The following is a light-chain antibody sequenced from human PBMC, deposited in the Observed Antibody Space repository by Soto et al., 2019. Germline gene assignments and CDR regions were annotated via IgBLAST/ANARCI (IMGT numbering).Light chain of an antibody. J-gene: IGKJ5*01. CDR3: QQYNNWPPIT. CDR2: GAS. Sequence: EIVMTQSPATLSVSPAERATLSCRATQSVSSNLAWYQQKPVKAPRLLIYGASTRATGIPARFSGSGSGTEFTLTTSSLPSEDFTVYDCQQYNNWPPITFGQGTRLEIK. V-gene: IGKV3-15*01. CDR1: QSVSSN.